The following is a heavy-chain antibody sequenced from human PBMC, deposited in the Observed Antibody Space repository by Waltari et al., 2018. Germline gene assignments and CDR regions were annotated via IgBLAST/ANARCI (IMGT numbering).Heavy chain of an antibody. Sequence: QVQLVQSGAEVKKPGASVKVSCKASGYTFTSYYMHWVRQAPGQGLEWMGIINPSGGSTSYAQKFQGRVTMTRDTSTSTGYMELSSLRSEDTAVYYCARDLWELGVFYWGQGTLVTVSS. D-gene: IGHD1-26*01. J-gene: IGHJ4*02. CDR2: INPSGGST. CDR1: GYTFTSYY. V-gene: IGHV1-46*01. CDR3: ARDLWELGVFY.